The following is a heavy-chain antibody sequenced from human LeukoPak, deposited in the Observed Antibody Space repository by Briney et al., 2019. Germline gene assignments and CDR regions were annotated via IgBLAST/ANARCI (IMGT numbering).Heavy chain of an antibody. V-gene: IGHV1-2*02. CDR2: INPNSGDT. D-gene: IGHD6-19*01. CDR1: GYTFTGYY. Sequence: GASVKVSCKASGYTFTGYYMHWVRQAPGQGLEWVVWINPNSGDTNHAQKFQGRVTMTRDTSISTAYMELSRLRSDDTAVYYCARTVGYSSGWYYFDYWGQGTLVTVSS. J-gene: IGHJ4*02. CDR3: ARTVGYSSGWYYFDY.